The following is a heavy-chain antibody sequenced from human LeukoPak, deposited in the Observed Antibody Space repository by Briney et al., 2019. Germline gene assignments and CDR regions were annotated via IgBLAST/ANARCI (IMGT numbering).Heavy chain of an antibody. CDR3: GASNLLTGYFSLNY. V-gene: IGHV3-7*01. J-gene: IGHJ4*02. CDR1: GFTFSGYW. Sequence: PGGSLRLSCAASGFTFSGYWMSWVRQAPGKGLEWVANIKQDGSEKYYVNSVKGRFTISRDNAKNSLYLQMNSLRDEDTAVYYCGASNLLTGYFSLNYWGQGTLVTVSS. D-gene: IGHD3-9*01. CDR2: IKQDGSEK.